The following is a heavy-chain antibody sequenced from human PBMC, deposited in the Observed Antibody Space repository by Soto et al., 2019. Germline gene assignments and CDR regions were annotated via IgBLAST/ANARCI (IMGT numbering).Heavy chain of an antibody. J-gene: IGHJ6*02. V-gene: IGHV4-4*02. Sequence: SETLSLTCAVSGGSISSSNWWSWVRQPPGEGLEWIGEIYHSGSTNYNPSLKSRVTISVDKSKNQFSLKLSSVTAADTAVYYCARGGRYYGSGSYYNPYGYYYGMDVWGQGTTVTVSS. CDR1: GGSISSSNW. CDR2: IYHSGST. CDR3: ARGGRYYGSGSYYNPYGYYYGMDV. D-gene: IGHD3-10*01.